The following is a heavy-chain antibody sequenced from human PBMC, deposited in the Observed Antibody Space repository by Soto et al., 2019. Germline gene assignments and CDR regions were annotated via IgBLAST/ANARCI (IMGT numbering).Heavy chain of an antibody. D-gene: IGHD1-26*01. J-gene: IGHJ3*02. V-gene: IGHV4-39*02. CDR2: VYYSENT. Sequence: QLQLQESGPGLVKPSETLSLTCTVSGPSISSSTYYWGWIRQPPGKGLEWIGSVYYSENTYYNPSLKSRVTMSVDTSKNLFSLKLTSVTAADTAMYSCARPQFSGTYHDTFNIWGQGTMVTVSS. CDR1: GPSISSSTYY. CDR3: ARPQFSGTYHDTFNI.